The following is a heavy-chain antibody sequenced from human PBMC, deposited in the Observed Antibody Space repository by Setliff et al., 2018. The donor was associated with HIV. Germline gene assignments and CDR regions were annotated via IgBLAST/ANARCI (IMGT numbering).Heavy chain of an antibody. CDR1: GGPTTSGAYY. V-gene: IGHV4-31*03. CDR2: IHNSGTT. Sequence: SETLSLTCTVSGGPTTSGAYYWTWIRQVPGKGLEWIGYIHNSGTTYYKSSLKSRLTISAGTSKYQFSLTLRSVTAADTAVYYCARDPGSSFYNYKFLDTWGKGTTVTVSS. J-gene: IGHJ6*04. CDR3: ARDPGSSFYNYKFLDT. D-gene: IGHD3-16*01.